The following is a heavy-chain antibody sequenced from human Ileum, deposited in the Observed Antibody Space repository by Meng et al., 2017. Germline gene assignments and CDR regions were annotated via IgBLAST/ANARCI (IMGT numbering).Heavy chain of an antibody. CDR2: IWFDGSKT. V-gene: IGHV3-33*01. CDR1: GSTFRSYG. Sequence: ELRVEAGGGVVQPGTSLSLSCAASGSTFRSYGMHWVRQAPGKGLEWVAVIWFDGSKTYYADSVKGRFTVSRDNSKNTLYLQMNSLRADDTAVYYCARYRSGSSDYWGPGTLVTVSS. J-gene: IGHJ4*02. CDR3: ARYRSGSSDY. D-gene: IGHD6-19*01.